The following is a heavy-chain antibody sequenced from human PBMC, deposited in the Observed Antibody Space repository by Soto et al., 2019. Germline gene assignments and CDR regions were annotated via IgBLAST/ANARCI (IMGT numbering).Heavy chain of an antibody. J-gene: IGHJ4*02. V-gene: IGHV1-18*04. CDR3: ARDNGYYDL. Sequence: ASVKVSCKTSGYTFSSYSINWVRQAPGQGLEWMAWISTYSGNTHYAERVQGRVTVTLDKSARTAFMEMRGLTSDDTAVYFCARDNGYYDLWGQGTLVTVSS. CDR1: GYTFSSYS. CDR2: ISTYSGNT.